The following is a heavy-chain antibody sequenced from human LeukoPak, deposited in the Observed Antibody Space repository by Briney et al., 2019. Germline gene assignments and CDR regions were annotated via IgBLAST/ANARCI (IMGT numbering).Heavy chain of an antibody. V-gene: IGHV4-30-4*08. CDR1: GGSISSGDYY. J-gene: IGHJ3*02. CDR3: ARKTGDAFAI. Sequence: SETLSLTCTVSGGSISSGDYYWNWIRQPPGKGLEWIGYIYYSGSTYYNPSLKSRVTISEDTSKNQFSLKLSSVTAADTAVYFCARKTGDAFAIWGQGTMVTVSS. CDR2: IYYSGST. D-gene: IGHD7-27*01.